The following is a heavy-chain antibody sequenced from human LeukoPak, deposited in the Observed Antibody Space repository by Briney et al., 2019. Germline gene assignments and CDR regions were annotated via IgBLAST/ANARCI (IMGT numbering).Heavy chain of an antibody. CDR3: ARDFIYSSSPTGFDY. J-gene: IGHJ4*02. D-gene: IGHD6-13*01. V-gene: IGHV3-48*03. CDR1: GFTFSSYE. Sequence: PGGSLRLSCAASGFTFSSYEMNWVRQAPGKGLEWVSYISSSGSTIYYADSVKGRFTISRDNAKNSLYLQMNSLRAEDTAVYYCARDFIYSSSPTGFDYWGQGTLVTVSS. CDR2: ISSSGSTI.